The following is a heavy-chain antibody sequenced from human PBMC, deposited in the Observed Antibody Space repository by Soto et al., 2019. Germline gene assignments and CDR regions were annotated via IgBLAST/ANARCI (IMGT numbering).Heavy chain of an antibody. CDR2: IVVGSGNT. V-gene: IGHV1-58*02. J-gene: IGHJ3*02. CDR3: AAGGTTIAAAALDAFDI. Sequence: VASVKVSCKASGFTFTSSAMHWVRQARGQRLEWIGWIVVGSGNTNYAQKFQERVTITRDMSTSTAYMELSSLRSEDTAVYYCAAGGTTIAAAALDAFDIWAQGTMVPVSS. D-gene: IGHD6-13*01. CDR1: GFTFTSSA.